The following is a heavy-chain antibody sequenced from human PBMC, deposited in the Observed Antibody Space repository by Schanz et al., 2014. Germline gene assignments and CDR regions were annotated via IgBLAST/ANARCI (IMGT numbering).Heavy chain of an antibody. V-gene: IGHV3-53*01. CDR1: GFSVSTNY. D-gene: IGHD2-21*01. CDR3: ARDEGRDGYNLAFDV. Sequence: PLVASGGGLIQPGGSLRLSCAVSGFSVSTNYMSWARQAPGKGLEWISSLYINAGSTRYADSVKGRFFISRDSSKNTLFLQMNSLRADDTAIYFCARDEGRDGYNLAFDVWGQGTLVTVSS. CDR2: LYINAGST. J-gene: IGHJ3*01.